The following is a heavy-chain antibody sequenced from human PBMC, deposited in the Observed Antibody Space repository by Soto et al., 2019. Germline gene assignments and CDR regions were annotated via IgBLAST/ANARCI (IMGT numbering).Heavy chain of an antibody. Sequence: QVQLQESGPGQVKPSETLFLTCTVSGVSFSSGTYYWSWIRPPAGKGLEWMGYIYRGSPNYNPSLESRAPISVDTSRDQFSLMLSSVTAADTAVYYCSRDQGLGAGYFALWGRGTLVTVSS. CDR2: IYRGSP. CDR3: SRDQGLGAGYFAL. CDR1: GVSFSSGTYY. V-gene: IGHV4-61*01. D-gene: IGHD7-27*01. J-gene: IGHJ2*01.